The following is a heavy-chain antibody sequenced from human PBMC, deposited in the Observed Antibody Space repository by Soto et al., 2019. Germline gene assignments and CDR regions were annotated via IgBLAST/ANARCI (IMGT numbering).Heavy chain of an antibody. Sequence: GGSLRLSCAASGFTFDDYGMSWVRQAPGKGLEWVSGINWNGGSTGYADSVKGRFTISRDNAKNSLYLQMNSLRAEDTAVYHCARDEYCSSNSCYRPAYYYYMDVWGKGTTVTVSS. CDR2: INWNGGST. J-gene: IGHJ6*03. CDR1: GFTFDDYG. V-gene: IGHV3-20*01. CDR3: ARDEYCSSNSCYRPAYYYYMDV. D-gene: IGHD2-2*01.